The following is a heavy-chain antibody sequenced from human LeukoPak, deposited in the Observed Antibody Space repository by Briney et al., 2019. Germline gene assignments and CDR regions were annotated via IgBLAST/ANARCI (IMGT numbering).Heavy chain of an antibody. D-gene: IGHD4-11*01. J-gene: IGHJ4*02. V-gene: IGHV4-31*03. Sequence: SETLSLTCTVSGGSISSGGYYWSWIRQHPGKGLEWTGYIYYSGSTYYNPSLKSRVTISVDTSKNQFSLKLSSVTAADTAVYYCARSYHSIQVDYWGQGTLVTVSS. CDR2: IYYSGST. CDR3: ARSYHSIQVDY. CDR1: GGSISSGGYY.